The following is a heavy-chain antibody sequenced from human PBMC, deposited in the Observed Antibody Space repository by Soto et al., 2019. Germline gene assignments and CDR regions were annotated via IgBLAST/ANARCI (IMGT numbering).Heavy chain of an antibody. CDR2: IDPSDSYT. V-gene: IGHV5-10-1*01. Sequence: PGESLKISCKGSGYSFTTYWISWVRQMPGKGLEWMRRIDPSDSYTDYSPSFQGHVTFSVDKSISTAYLQWSSLKASDSAMYYCATHSGSGSNNYHYYGVDVWGQGTTVTVSS. D-gene: IGHD3-10*01. CDR3: ATHSGSGSNNYHYYGVDV. J-gene: IGHJ6*02. CDR1: GYSFTTYW.